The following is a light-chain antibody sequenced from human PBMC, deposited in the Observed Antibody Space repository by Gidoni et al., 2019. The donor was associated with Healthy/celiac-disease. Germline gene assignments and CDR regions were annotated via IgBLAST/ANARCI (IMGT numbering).Light chain of an antibody. CDR2: GAS. Sequence: EIVLKQSPGTLSLSPWERATLSCRASQSVSSSYLAGYQQKPGQAPRLLIYGASSRATGIPDRFSGSGAGTDVTLTISRLEPEDFAVYYCQQYGSSPLTFGGGTKVEIK. CDR1: QSVSSSY. V-gene: IGKV3-20*01. CDR3: QQYGSSPLT. J-gene: IGKJ4*01.